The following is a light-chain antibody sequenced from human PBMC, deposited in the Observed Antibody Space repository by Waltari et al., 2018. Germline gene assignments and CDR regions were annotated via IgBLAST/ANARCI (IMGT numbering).Light chain of an antibody. CDR1: QSISSW. V-gene: IGKV1-5*03. CDR3: QQSDT. CDR2: KAS. J-gene: IGKJ2*01. Sequence: DIQMTQSPSTLSASVGDRVTITCRASQSISSWLAWYQQKPGKAPKLLIYKASSLESGVPSRFSGSGSGTEFTLTISSLQPDDCATYYCQQSDTFGQGTKLEIK.